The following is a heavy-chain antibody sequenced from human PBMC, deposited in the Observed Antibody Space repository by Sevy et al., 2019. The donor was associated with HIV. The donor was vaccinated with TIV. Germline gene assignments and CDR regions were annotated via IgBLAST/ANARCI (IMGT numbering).Heavy chain of an antibody. V-gene: IGHV6-1*01. CDR1: GDSVSSNSAA. CDR3: ARALGSSSWYGWYYCDY. J-gene: IGHJ4*02. Sequence: SQTLSLTCAISGDSVSSNSAAWNWIRQSPSRGLEWLGRTYYGSQWYNDYAVSVKSRITIIPDTSQNQFSLQLNSVTPEDTAVYYCARALGSSSWYGWYYCDYWGQGTLVTVSS. CDR2: TYYGSQWYN. D-gene: IGHD6-13*01.